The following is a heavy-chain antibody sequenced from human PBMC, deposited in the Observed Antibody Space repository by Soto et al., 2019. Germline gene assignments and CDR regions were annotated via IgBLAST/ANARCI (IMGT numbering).Heavy chain of an antibody. Sequence: QVQLQESGPGLVKPSETLSLTCTVSGGSISTYYWSWIRQPPGKGLEWIGYINYSGITNYNPSLKRRVTLSVDTSKNQSSLKLISVTAADTAVDYCARQRSGYSSSWYRYNWFDPWGQGTLVTVSS. CDR3: ARQRSGYSSSWYRYNWFDP. CDR2: INYSGIT. D-gene: IGHD6-13*01. CDR1: GGSISTYY. V-gene: IGHV4-59*08. J-gene: IGHJ5*02.